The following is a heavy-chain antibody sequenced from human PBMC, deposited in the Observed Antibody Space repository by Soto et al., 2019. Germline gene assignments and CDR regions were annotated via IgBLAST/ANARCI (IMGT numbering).Heavy chain of an antibody. V-gene: IGHV4-59*08. CDR1: GGSISSYY. J-gene: IGHJ3*02. Sequence: SETLSLTCTASGGSISSYYWSWIRQPPGKGLEWIGYIYHSGSTNYNPSLKSRVTISVDTSKNQFSLKLSSVTAADTAVYYCASLLGYCSSISCYFSAFDIWGQGTMVTVSS. D-gene: IGHD2-2*01. CDR3: ASLLGYCSSISCYFSAFDI. CDR2: IYHSGST.